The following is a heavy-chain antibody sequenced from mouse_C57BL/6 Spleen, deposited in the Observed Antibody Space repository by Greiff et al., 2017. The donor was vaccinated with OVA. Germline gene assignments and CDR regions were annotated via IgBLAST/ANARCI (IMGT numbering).Heavy chain of an antibody. Sequence: QVQLQQSGAELARPGASVKLSCKASGYTFTSYGISWVKQRTGQGLEWIGEIYPRSGNTYYNEKFKGKATLTADKSSSTAYMELRSLTSEDSAVYFCAPTAHYAMDYWGQGTSVTVSS. D-gene: IGHD1-2*01. CDR1: GYTFTSYG. V-gene: IGHV1-81*01. CDR3: APTAHYAMDY. J-gene: IGHJ4*01. CDR2: IYPRSGNT.